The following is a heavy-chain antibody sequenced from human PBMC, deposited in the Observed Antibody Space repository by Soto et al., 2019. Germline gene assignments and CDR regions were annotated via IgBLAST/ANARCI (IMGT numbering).Heavy chain of an antibody. D-gene: IGHD3-16*01. CDR2: ISPYTGNT. V-gene: IGHV1-18*01. Sequence: QVQLVQSGDEVKKPGASVKVSCKASVYMFVNYGIAWVRQAPAQGLEWMGWISPYTGNTHSATKVQGRLTMTTDTYMSTAYMDLGSLTSDDTAVYYCVMVDNYVTPTPQDVWGQGTTVTVSS. CDR3: VMVDNYVTPTPQDV. CDR1: VYMFVNYG. J-gene: IGHJ6*02.